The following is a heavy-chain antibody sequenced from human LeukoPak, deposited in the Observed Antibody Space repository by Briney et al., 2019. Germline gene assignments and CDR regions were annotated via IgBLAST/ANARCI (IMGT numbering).Heavy chain of an antibody. CDR2: INHSGST. J-gene: IGHJ5*02. CDR3: ARHHYYYGSGSLARRGFDP. D-gene: IGHD3-10*01. V-gene: IGHV4-34*01. CDR1: GGSFSGYY. Sequence: PSETLSLTCAVYGGSFSGYYWSWIRQPPGKGLEWIGEINHSGSTNYNPSLKSRVTISVDTSKNQFSLKLSSVTAADTAVYYCARHHYYYGSGSLARRGFDPWGQGTLVTVSS.